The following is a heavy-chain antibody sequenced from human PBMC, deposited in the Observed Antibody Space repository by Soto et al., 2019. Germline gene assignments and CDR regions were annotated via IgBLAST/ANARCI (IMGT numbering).Heavy chain of an antibody. CDR2: TYHSGTT. J-gene: IGHJ5*02. V-gene: IGHV4-4*02. CDR3: AREVNSSPARGPNWFYP. CDR1: GDSINNSHW. D-gene: IGHD6-13*01. Sequence: QVQLQESGPGLVQPSGTLSLTCAVSGDSINNSHWWSWVRQTPGKGLEWIGETYHSGTTNYNPSLQTRVTISIDKSKKQFSLKMNSVTAAATAVYYCAREVNSSPARGPNWFYPGGQGTLVTVSS.